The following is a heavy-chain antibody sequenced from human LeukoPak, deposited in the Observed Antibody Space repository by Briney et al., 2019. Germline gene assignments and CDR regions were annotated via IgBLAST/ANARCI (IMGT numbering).Heavy chain of an antibody. D-gene: IGHD3-16*01. CDR3: ARGSRWDYYYYYMDV. Sequence: TGGSLRLSCAASGFTFSSYSMNWVRQAPGKGLEWVSSISSSSSYIYYADSVKGRFTISRDNSKNTLYLQMGSLRAEDMAVYHCARGSRWDYYYYYMDVWGKGTTVTVSS. V-gene: IGHV3-21*01. CDR2: ISSSSSYI. CDR1: GFTFSSYS. J-gene: IGHJ6*03.